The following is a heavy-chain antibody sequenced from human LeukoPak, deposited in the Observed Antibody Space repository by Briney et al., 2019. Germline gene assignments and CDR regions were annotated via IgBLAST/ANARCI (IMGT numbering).Heavy chain of an antibody. D-gene: IGHD2-15*01. CDR1: GFTFSSYG. CDR2: IWYDGSNK. V-gene: IGHV3-33*01. Sequence: GRSLRLSCAASGFTFSSYGMHWVRQAPGKGLEWVAVIWYDGSNKYNADSVKGRFTISRDNSKNTLYLEMNSLRAEDTAVYYCARDKGRNVIWTLEYWGQGTLVTVSS. J-gene: IGHJ4*02. CDR3: ARDKGRNVIWTLEY.